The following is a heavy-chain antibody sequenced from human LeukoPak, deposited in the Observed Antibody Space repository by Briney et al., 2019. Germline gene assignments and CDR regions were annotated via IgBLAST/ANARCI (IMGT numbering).Heavy chain of an antibody. CDR3: ARDGAGYCSGGSCYWNWFDP. CDR2: IIPIFGTA. J-gene: IGHJ5*02. CDR1: GGTFSSYA. D-gene: IGHD2-15*01. V-gene: IGHV1-69*13. Sequence: AAVRVSFTASGGTFSSYAISWVRQAPGQGGEWMGGIIPIFGTANYAQKFQGRVTITADESTSTAYMELSSLRSEDTAVYYCARDGAGYCSGGSCYWNWFDPWGQGTLVTVSS.